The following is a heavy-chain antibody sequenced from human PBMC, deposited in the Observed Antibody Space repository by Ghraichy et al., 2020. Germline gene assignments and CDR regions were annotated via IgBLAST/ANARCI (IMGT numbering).Heavy chain of an antibody. V-gene: IGHV3-66*01. CDR1: GFTVSAHH. CDR2: MYGGGST. Sequence: GGSLRLSCAASGFTVSAHHVTWVRQAPGKGLECVSVMYGGGSTYYADSVKGRFTISRDNTKNTVYLQMHSLRVEDTAGYYCAGAGGYSEPWGQGTLVTVAS. CDR3: AGAGGYSEP. D-gene: IGHD2-2*02. J-gene: IGHJ5*02.